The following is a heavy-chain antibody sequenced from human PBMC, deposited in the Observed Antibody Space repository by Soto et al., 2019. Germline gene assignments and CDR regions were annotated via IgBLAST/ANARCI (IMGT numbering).Heavy chain of an antibody. J-gene: IGHJ4*02. CDR3: GRDKAVGATDY. D-gene: IGHD1-26*01. CDR1: GFTVSSNY. V-gene: IGHV3-66*01. CDR2: IYSGGST. Sequence: EVQLVESGGGLVQPGGSLRLSCAASGFTVSSNYMSWVRQASGKGLEWVAVIYSGGSTYYADSMKGRFIISRDNSENTLFLQMNRLRAEDTAVYYCGRDKAVGATDYWGQGTLVTVS.